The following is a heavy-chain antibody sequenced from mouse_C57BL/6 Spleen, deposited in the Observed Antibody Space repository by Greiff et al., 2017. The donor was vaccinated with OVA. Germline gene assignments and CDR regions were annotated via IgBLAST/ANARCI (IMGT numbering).Heavy chain of an antibody. CDR1: GFTFSDYG. CDR2: IRSGSSTI. V-gene: IGHV5-17*01. D-gene: IGHD1-1*01. CDR3: ASDLRIYAMDY. J-gene: IGHJ4*01. Sequence: EVMLVESGGGLVKPGGSLKLSCAASGFTFSDYGMHWVRQAPEKGLEWVAYIRSGSSTIYYAETVKGRFTISRDNAKNTLFLQMTSLRSEDTAMYYCASDLRIYAMDYWGQGTSVTVSS.